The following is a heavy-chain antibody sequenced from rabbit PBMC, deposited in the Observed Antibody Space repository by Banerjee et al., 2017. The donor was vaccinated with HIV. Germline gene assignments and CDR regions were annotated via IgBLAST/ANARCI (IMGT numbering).Heavy chain of an antibody. CDR3: ARDLAGVIGWNFGL. J-gene: IGHJ6*01. Sequence: QEQLEESGGGLVQPEGSLTLTCTASGFSFSSSYWICWIRQAPGKGLEWIACIDAGSNGNTYYASGAKGRFTVSKASWTTVTLQMTSLTAADTATYFCARDLAGVIGWNFGLWGPGTLVTVS. CDR2: IDAGSNGNT. CDR1: GFSFSSSYW. D-gene: IGHD4-1*01. V-gene: IGHV1S45*01.